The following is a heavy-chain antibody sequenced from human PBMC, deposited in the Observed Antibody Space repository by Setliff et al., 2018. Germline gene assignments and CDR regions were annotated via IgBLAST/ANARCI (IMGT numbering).Heavy chain of an antibody. CDR2: IWYDGSHQ. CDR3: ARDLYGGYYFDY. J-gene: IGHJ4*02. Sequence: PGGSLRLSCAASGFTFGHYPMHWVRQAPGKGLEWVAVIWYDGSHQYYADSVKGRFTISRDNAKNSLYLQMNSLRAEDTAVYYCARDLYGGYYFDYWGQGTLVTVSS. D-gene: IGHD5-12*01. V-gene: IGHV3-33*08. CDR1: GFTFGHYP.